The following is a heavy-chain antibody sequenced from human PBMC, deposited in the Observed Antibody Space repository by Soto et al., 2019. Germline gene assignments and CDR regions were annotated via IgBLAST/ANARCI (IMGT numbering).Heavy chain of an antibody. CDR1: GFTFSIYE. CDR2: ISTSGSTI. Sequence: GWSLRLSCAASGFTFSIYEMNWVRQAPGKGLEWVSFISTSGSTIYYADSVKGRFTISRDNAKNSLFLQMNSLRAEDTAVYYCARDPGCTSTSCYTGVLDYWGQGTLVTVSS. J-gene: IGHJ4*02. V-gene: IGHV3-48*03. CDR3: ARDPGCTSTSCYTGVLDY. D-gene: IGHD2-2*02.